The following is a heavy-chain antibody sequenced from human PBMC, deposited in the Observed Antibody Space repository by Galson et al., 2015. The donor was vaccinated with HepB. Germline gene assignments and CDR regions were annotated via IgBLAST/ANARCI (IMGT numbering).Heavy chain of an antibody. Sequence: SLRLSCAASGFPFSTYTMSWVRQAPGKGLEWVSAISGSGGTTYYADSVRGRFTISRDNTKRTLDLQMNRLRGEDTALYYCAKDRNSTSPGTYGMDVWGQGTTVTVFS. D-gene: IGHD6-6*01. CDR3: AKDRNSTSPGTYGMDV. CDR2: ISGSGGTT. CDR1: GFPFSTYT. V-gene: IGHV3-23*01. J-gene: IGHJ6*02.